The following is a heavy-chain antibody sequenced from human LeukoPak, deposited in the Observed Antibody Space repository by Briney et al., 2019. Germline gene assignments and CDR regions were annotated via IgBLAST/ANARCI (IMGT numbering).Heavy chain of an antibody. V-gene: IGHV3-9*01. CDR2: ISWNSGSI. CDR1: GFTFDDYA. CDR3: ARGGLVGATNYFDY. J-gene: IGHJ4*02. Sequence: GRSLRPSFAASGFTFDDYAMHWVRQAPGKGLEWVSGISWNSGSIGYADSVKGRFTISRDNAKNSLYLQMNSLRAEDTAVYYCARGGLVGATNYFDYWGQGTLVTVSS. D-gene: IGHD1-26*01.